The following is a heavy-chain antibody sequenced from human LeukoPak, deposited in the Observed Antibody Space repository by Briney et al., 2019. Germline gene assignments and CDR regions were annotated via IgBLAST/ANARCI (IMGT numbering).Heavy chain of an antibody. CDR3: TRAPWQGRLARVDAFDI. V-gene: IGHV1-8*02. J-gene: IGHJ3*02. Sequence: ASVKVSCKASGYTFTSYDINWVRQATGQGLEGLGWINAYSGNTSYAQKFQGRVTMTRNASRSTAYMELSSLRADDTAVYYWTRAPWQGRLARVDAFDICGQGTMVTVSS. D-gene: IGHD2-21*01. CDR1: GYTFTSYD. CDR2: INAYSGNT.